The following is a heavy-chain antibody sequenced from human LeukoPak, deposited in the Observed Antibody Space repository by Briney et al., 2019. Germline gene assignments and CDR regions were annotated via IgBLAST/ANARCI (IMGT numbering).Heavy chain of an antibody. J-gene: IGHJ4*02. CDR2: IAISGTYI. CDR1: GFILHYYN. D-gene: IGHD1-26*01. Sequence: GALRLSCAASGFILHYYNMNWVRQAPGEGVEVVSFIAISGTYITYADSVKGRFTISRDNAKNSLYLQMNSLRAEDTAMYYCARDLSATARAYDYWGQGTLVTVSS. CDR3: ARDLSATARAYDY. V-gene: IGHV3-21*01.